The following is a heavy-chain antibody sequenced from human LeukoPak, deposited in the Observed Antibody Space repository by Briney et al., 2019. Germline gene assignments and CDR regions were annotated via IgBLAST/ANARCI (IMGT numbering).Heavy chain of an antibody. Sequence: ASVTVSCKASGYTFTGYPMHWVRQAPGQGLEWMGWINPNSGGTTYAQKFQGRVTMTRDTSISTAYMERSRLTSDDTAVYYCARNAYCSSTTCYILSGWFDPWGQGTLVTVSS. V-gene: IGHV1-2*02. CDR3: ARNAYCSSTTCYILSGWFDP. CDR2: INPNSGGT. J-gene: IGHJ5*02. D-gene: IGHD2-2*02. CDR1: GYTFTGYP.